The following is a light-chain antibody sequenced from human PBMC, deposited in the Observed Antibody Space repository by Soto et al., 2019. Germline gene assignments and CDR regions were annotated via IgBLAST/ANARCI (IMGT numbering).Light chain of an antibody. CDR3: QSYDSSRNYV. CDR2: GDT. J-gene: IGLJ1*01. V-gene: IGLV1-40*01. Sequence: QSVLTQPPSVSGAPGQRVTISCTGTNSNIGAGSDVHWYQQLPGTAPKLLIYGDTNRPSGVPDRFSGSKSGTSASLAIAGLQAEDEADYYYQSYDSSRNYVFGTGTKVTVL. CDR1: NSNIGAGSD.